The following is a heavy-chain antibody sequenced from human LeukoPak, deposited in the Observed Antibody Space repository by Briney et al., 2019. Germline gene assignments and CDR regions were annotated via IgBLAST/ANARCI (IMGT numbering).Heavy chain of an antibody. CDR3: ATSQIRLGFFDN. CDR1: FSGNY. J-gene: IGHJ4*02. Sequence: ASVKVSCKASFSGNYFQWVRQAPGQGFEWIGCIDRNSGDTDYAQKFQGRVTMTRDTSSTTGDMELYGIRPDDTAIYHCATSQIRLGFFDNWGQGTLVFVSP. CDR2: IDRNSGDT. D-gene: IGHD5-12*01. V-gene: IGHV1-2*02.